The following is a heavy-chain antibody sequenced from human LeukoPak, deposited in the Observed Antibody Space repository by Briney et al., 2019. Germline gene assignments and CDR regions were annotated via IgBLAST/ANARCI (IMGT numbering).Heavy chain of an antibody. V-gene: IGHV1-18*01. CDR2: ISAYNGNT. CDR3: ARDLRYCSSTSCYIHAFDM. J-gene: IGHJ3*02. Sequence: ASVKVSCKASGYTLNSYGISWVRQAPGQGLEWMGWISAYNGNTNYAQKLQGRVTMTTDTFTSIAYMELRSLRSDDTAVYYCARDLRYCSSTSCYIHAFDMWGQGTMVTVSS. CDR1: GYTLNSYG. D-gene: IGHD2-2*02.